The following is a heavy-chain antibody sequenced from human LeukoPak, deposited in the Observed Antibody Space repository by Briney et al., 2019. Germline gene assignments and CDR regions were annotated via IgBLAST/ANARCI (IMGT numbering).Heavy chain of an antibody. J-gene: IGHJ4*02. CDR1: GFSFSTYW. D-gene: IGHD5-18*01. V-gene: IGHV3-7*01. CDR2: IMRDGSEK. Sequence: PGGSLRLSCAASGFSFSTYWMNWVRQPPGKGLEWVANIMRDGSEKYYVDSVKGRFTISRDNAQNSLYLQMNSLRAEDTAVYYCARDPSRGYSYGYADYWGQGSLVTVSS. CDR3: ARDPSRGYSYGYADY.